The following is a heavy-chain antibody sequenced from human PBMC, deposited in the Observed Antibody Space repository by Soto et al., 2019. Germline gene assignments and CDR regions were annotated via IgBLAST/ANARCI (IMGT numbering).Heavy chain of an antibody. CDR1: GGSISSGGYS. CDR3: ARGMTTVTTFDY. J-gene: IGHJ4*02. CDR2: IYHSWST. Sequence: TLSLTCAVSGGSISSGGYSCNWIRQPPGKGLEWIWYIYHSWSTYYNPSLKSRVTISLDRSKNQFSLKLSSVTAADTAVYYCARGMTTVTTFDYWGQGTLVTVS. V-gene: IGHV4-30-2*01. D-gene: IGHD4-17*01.